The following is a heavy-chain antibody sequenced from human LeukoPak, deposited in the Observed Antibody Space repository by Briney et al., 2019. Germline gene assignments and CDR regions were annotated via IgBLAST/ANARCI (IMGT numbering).Heavy chain of an antibody. CDR3: ARAKGMYSSSWYYFDY. Sequence: GGSLRLSCAASGFTVSSYYMSWVRQAPGKGLEWVSVIYSGGSTYYADSVKGRFTISRDNSKNALYLQMNSLRAEDTAVYYCARAKGMYSSSWYYFDYWGQGTLVTVSS. V-gene: IGHV3-53*01. J-gene: IGHJ4*02. CDR2: IYSGGST. D-gene: IGHD6-13*01. CDR1: GFTVSSYY.